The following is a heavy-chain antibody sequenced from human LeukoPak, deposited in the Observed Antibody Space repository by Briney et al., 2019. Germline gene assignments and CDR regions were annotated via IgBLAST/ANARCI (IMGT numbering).Heavy chain of an antibody. CDR2: ISYDGSNK. Sequence: GGSLRLSCAASGFTFSSYGMHWVRQAPGKGLEWVAVISYDGSNKYYADSVKGRFTISRDNSKNTLYLQMNSLRAEDTAVYYCAKDRRGYYDSSGYFDYWGQGTLVTVSS. CDR1: GFTFSSYG. J-gene: IGHJ4*02. V-gene: IGHV3-30*18. D-gene: IGHD3-22*01. CDR3: AKDRRGYYDSSGYFDY.